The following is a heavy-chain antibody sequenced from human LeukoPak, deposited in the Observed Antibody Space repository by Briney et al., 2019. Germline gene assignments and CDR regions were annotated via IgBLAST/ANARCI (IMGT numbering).Heavy chain of an antibody. Sequence: GGSLRLSCAASGFTFTSYSMNWVRLAPGKGLDWVSYISSDSSTIYYADSVKGRFTISRDKAKSSLYLQMNSLRAEDTAVYYCARDFCSTTSCRFDYWGQGTLVTVSS. CDR1: GFTFTSYS. CDR2: ISSDSSTI. J-gene: IGHJ4*02. V-gene: IGHV3-48*01. CDR3: ARDFCSTTSCRFDY. D-gene: IGHD2-2*01.